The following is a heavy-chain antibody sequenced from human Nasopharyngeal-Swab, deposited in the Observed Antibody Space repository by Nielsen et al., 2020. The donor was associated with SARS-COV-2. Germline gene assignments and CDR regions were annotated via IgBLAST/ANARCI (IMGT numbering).Heavy chain of an antibody. CDR2: IYYSGST. Sequence: SETLSLTCTVSGGSISSYYWSWIRQPPGKGLEWIGYIYYSGSTNYNPPLKSRVTISVDTSKNQFSLKLSSVTAADTAVYYCAREEVEGSGYYYGMDVWGQGTTVTVSS. J-gene: IGHJ6*02. D-gene: IGHD3-10*01. CDR3: AREEVEGSGYYYGMDV. V-gene: IGHV4-59*01. CDR1: GGSISSYY.